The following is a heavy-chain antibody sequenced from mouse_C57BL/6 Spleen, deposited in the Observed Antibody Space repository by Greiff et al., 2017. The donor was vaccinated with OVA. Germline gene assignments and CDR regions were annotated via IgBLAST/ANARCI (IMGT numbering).Heavy chain of an antibody. Sequence: QVQLQQSGPELVKPGASVKISCKASGYAFSSSWMNWVKQRPGKGLEWIGRIYPGDGDTNYNGKVKGKATLTADKSSSTAYMQLSSLTSEDSSVYFCARSGYYYAMDYWGQGTSVTVSS. V-gene: IGHV1-82*01. J-gene: IGHJ4*01. CDR3: ARSGYYYAMDY. CDR1: GYAFSSSW. CDR2: IYPGDGDT.